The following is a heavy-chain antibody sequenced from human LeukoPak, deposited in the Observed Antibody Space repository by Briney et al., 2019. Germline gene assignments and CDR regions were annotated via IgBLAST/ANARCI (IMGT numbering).Heavy chain of an antibody. CDR3: ARAKIPYSSSPEYYFDY. CDR2: IDWDDDK. D-gene: IGHD6-6*01. CDR1: GGSFSGYY. Sequence: TLSLTCAVYGGSFSGYYWSWIRQPPGKALEWLARIDWDDDKYYSTSLKTRLTISKDTSKNQVVLTMTNMDPVDTATYYCARAKIPYSSSPEYYFDYWGQGTLVTVSS. J-gene: IGHJ4*02. V-gene: IGHV2-70*11.